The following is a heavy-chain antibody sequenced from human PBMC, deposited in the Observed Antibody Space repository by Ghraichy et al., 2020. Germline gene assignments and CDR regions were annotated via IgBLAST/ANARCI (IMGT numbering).Heavy chain of an antibody. CDR3: ARDFGGSCWYFYYYYYMDV. J-gene: IGHJ6*03. D-gene: IGHD6-19*01. CDR1: GFTFSSYS. CDR2: ISSSSSYI. V-gene: IGHV3-21*01. Sequence: GGSLRLSCAASGFTFSSYSMNWVRQAPGKGLEWVSSISSSSSYIYYADSVKGRFTISRDNAKNSLYLQMNSLRAEDTAVYYCARDFGGSCWYFYYYYYMDVWGKGTTVTVSS.